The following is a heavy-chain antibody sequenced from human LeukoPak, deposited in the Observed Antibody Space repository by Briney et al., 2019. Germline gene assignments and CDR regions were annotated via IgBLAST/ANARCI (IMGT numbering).Heavy chain of an antibody. D-gene: IGHD2-15*01. CDR3: ARVYYSGGSCYRHHNWFDP. V-gene: IGHV4-34*01. J-gene: IGHJ5*02. CDR1: GGSFSGYY. Sequence: SETLSLTCDVYGGSFSGYYWSWIRQPPGKGLEWIGEINHSGSTNYNPSLKSRVTISVDTSKNQFSLKLSSVTAADTAVYYCARVYYSGGSCYRHHNWFDPWGQGTLVTVSS. CDR2: INHSGST.